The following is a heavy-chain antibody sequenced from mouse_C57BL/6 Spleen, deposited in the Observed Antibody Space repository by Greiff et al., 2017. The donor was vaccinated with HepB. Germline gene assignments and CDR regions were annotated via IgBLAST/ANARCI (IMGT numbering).Heavy chain of an antibody. V-gene: IGHV1-76*01. CDR3: ARMDYGSSLYAMDY. J-gene: IGHJ4*01. CDR1: GYTFTDYY. CDR2: IYPGSGNT. Sequence: VQLQQSGAELVRPGASVKLSCKASGYTFTDYYINWVKQRPGQGLEWIARIYPGSGNTYYNEKFKGKATLTAEKSSSTAYMQLSSLTSEDSAVYFCARMDYGSSLYAMDYWGQGTSVTVSS. D-gene: IGHD1-1*01.